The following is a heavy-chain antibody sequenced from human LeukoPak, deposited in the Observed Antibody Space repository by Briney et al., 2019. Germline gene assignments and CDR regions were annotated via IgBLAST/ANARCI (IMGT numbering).Heavy chain of an antibody. CDR2: IITIFGTA. J-gene: IGHJ4*02. CDR1: GGTFSSYA. Sequence: SVKVSCRASGGTFSSYAISWVRQAPGQGLEWMGGIITIFGTANYAQKFQGRVTITADESTSTAYMELSSLRSEDTAVYYCASGPGTPKGIDYWGQGTLVTVSS. V-gene: IGHV1-69*13. D-gene: IGHD1-26*01. CDR3: ASGPGTPKGIDY.